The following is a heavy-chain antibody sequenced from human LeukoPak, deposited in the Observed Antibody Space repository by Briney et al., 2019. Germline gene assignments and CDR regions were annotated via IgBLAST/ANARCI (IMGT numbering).Heavy chain of an antibody. CDR2: ISAYNGNT. J-gene: IGHJ4*02. CDR1: GYTFTSYG. Sequence: ASVKVSCKASGYTFTSYGISWVRQAPGQGLEWMGWISAYNGNTNYAQKFQGRVTMTRDTSTSTAYMELSRLRSEDTAVYYCARETYCSSTSCDLDYWGQGTLVTVSS. D-gene: IGHD2-2*01. V-gene: IGHV1-18*01. CDR3: ARETYCSSTSCDLDY.